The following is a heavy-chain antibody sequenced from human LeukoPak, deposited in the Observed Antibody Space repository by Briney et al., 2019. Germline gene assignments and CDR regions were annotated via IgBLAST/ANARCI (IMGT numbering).Heavy chain of an antibody. D-gene: IGHD2-21*02. CDR3: ARWTTCGGDCHILDY. J-gene: IGHJ4*02. CDR2: INHSGST. CDR1: GFTFSSYA. Sequence: GSLRLSCAASGFTFSSYAMSWVRQAPGKGLEWIGEINHSGSTNYNPSLKSRVTISVDTSKNQFSLKLSSVTAADTAVYYCARWTTCGGDCHILDYWGQGILVTVSS. V-gene: IGHV4-34*01.